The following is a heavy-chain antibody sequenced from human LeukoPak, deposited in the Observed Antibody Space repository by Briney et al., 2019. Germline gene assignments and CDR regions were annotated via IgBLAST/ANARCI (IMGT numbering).Heavy chain of an antibody. CDR2: ISAYNGNT. CDR3: ARDGVGATLRDHYYYYYMDV. V-gene: IGHV1-18*01. D-gene: IGHD1-26*01. Sequence: ASVKVSCKASGYTFTSYGISWVRQAPGQGLGWVGGISAYNGNTNYAHELHGRVTMTRDRAIGTPYMELSMLRSEDTAVYYCARDGVGATLRDHYYYYYMDVWGKGTTVTISS. CDR1: GYTFTSYG. J-gene: IGHJ6*03.